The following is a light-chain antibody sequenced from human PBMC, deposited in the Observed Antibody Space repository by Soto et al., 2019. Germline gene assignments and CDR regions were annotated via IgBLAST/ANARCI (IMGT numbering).Light chain of an antibody. J-gene: IGKJ2*01. CDR3: QQSYSTPHP. CDR2: AAS. CDR1: QSISTY. V-gene: IGKV1-39*01. Sequence: DIQMTQSPSSLSASVGDRVTITCRASQSISTYLNWYQQKPGKAPKLLMYAASSLQSGVPSRFSGSGSGKDFTLTISSLQPEDFATYYCQQSYSTPHPFGRGTKLEIK.